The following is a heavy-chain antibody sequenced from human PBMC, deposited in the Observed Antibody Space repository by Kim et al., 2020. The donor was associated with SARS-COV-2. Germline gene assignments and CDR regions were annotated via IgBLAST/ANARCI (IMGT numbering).Heavy chain of an antibody. V-gene: IGHV4-39*01. D-gene: IGHD3-10*01. CDR1: GDSIDGSPYY. CDR3: ARHALLFGDQGLWFDS. CDR2: IYYSGIT. J-gene: IGHJ5*01. Sequence: SETLSLTCSVSGDSIDGSPYYWGWIRQPPGKGLEWIGNIYYSGITKYNPSLKSRVPMSVDPSKNQFSLKLNSVTAADTSVYYCARHALLFGDQGLWFDSWGQGTLVTVSS.